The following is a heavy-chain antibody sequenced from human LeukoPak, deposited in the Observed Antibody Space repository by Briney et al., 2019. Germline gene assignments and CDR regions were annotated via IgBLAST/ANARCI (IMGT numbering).Heavy chain of an antibody. J-gene: IGHJ4*02. V-gene: IGHV3-30*02. CDR1: GFLFSIYG. CDR3: VTHEVTVVTRSTFDY. Sequence: GGSLRLSCAASGFLFSIYGMHWVREAPGKGREWGAFIQCDGSNQYYADSVKGRFTISRDNSKNTLYLQMSSLRAEDTAVYYCVTHEVTVVTRSTFDYWGQGTLVTVSS. D-gene: IGHD4-23*01. CDR2: IQCDGSNQ.